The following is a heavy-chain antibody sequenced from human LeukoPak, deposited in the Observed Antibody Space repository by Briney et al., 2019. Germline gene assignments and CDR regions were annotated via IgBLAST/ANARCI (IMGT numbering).Heavy chain of an antibody. CDR2: TYYRSKWYN. Sequence: PSQTLSLTCALSGDIVSSTSAGWNWIRQSPSRGLEWLGRTYYRSKWYNEYAVSVKSRITVNPDTSNNQFSLQLNSVTPEDTAVYYCAGGGSYAFDIWGQGTMVTVSS. CDR1: GDIVSSTSAG. J-gene: IGHJ3*02. V-gene: IGHV6-1*01. CDR3: AGGGSYAFDI.